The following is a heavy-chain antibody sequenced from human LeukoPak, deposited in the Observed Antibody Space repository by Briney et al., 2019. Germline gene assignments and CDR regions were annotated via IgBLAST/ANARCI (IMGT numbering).Heavy chain of an antibody. V-gene: IGHV4-39*01. CDR3: AAYYHDISGYFG. D-gene: IGHD3-22*01. CDR2: ISYSGNT. Sequence: SETLSLTCSVSGGSISTSGYYWGWIRQPPGKGLEWIASISYSGNTYYNPSLRSRVTISVDTSKNQFSLKVASVTAADTAVYYCAAYYHDISGYFGCGQGALVTVSS. CDR1: GGSISTSGYY. J-gene: IGHJ4*02.